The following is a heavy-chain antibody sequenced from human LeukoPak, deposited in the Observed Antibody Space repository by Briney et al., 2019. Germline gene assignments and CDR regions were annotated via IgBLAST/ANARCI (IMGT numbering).Heavy chain of an antibody. V-gene: IGHV4-61*02. Sequence: SQTLSLTCTVSGGSISSGSYYWSWIRQPAGKGLEWIGRIYTSGSTNYNPSLKSRVTISVDTSKNQFSLKLSSVTAADTAVYYCARGGEYSGSYSADYWGQGTLVTVSS. D-gene: IGHD1-26*01. CDR2: IYTSGST. CDR3: ARGGEYSGSYSADY. J-gene: IGHJ4*02. CDR1: GGSISSGSYY.